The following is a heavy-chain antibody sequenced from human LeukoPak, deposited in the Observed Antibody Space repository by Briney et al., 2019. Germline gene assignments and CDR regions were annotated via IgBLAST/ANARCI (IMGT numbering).Heavy chain of an antibody. D-gene: IGHD2-2*01. CDR2: ISGSGGST. V-gene: IGHV3-23*01. J-gene: IGHJ4*02. CDR3: AKTGPKKLGYCSSTSCYYY. Sequence: QPGGSLRLSCAASGFTFSSYAMSWVRQAPGKGLEWVSAISGSGGSTYYADSVKGRFTISRDNSKNTLYLQMNSLRAEDTAVYYCAKTGPKKLGYCSSTSCYYYWGQGTLVTVSS. CDR1: GFTFSSYA.